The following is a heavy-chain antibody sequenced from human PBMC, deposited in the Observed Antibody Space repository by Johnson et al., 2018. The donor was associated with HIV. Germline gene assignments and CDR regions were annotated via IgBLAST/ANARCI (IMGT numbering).Heavy chain of an antibody. V-gene: IGHV3-30*14. CDR3: ARSDVDIVATILFDI. J-gene: IGHJ3*02. CDR1: GFTFSSYD. CDR2: ISYDGSNK. D-gene: IGHD5-12*01. Sequence: QLVESGGGVVQPGRSLRLSCAASGFTFSSYDMHWVRQAPGKGLEWVAVISYDGSNKYYADSVKGRFTISRDNSKNTLYLQMGSLRVEDMAVYYCARSDVDIVATILFDIWGQGTMVTVSS.